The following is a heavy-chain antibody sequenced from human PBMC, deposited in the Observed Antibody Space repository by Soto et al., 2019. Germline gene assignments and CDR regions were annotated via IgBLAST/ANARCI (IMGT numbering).Heavy chain of an antibody. J-gene: IGHJ4*02. CDR2: MYYTGFS. Sequence: SETLSLTCSFSGDSVTSHYLTWIRQSPEKGLEWIGYMYYTGFSHYNPSLKSRVTISVDTSKNQFSLQLTSVTAADTAVFYCAGLFPYVSSGYHLNYLGQGTLVTVSS. D-gene: IGHD3-22*01. V-gene: IGHV4-59*08. CDR3: AGLFPYVSSGYHLNY. CDR1: GDSVTSHY.